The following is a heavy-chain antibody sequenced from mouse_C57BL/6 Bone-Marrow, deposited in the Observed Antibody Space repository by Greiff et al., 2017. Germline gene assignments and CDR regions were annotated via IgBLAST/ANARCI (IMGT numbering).Heavy chain of an antibody. CDR1: GYTFTSYW. V-gene: IGHV1-64*01. J-gene: IGHJ2*01. CDR2: IHPNSGST. CDR3: SRWWDYDEDY. D-gene: IGHD2-4*01. Sequence: QVQLQQPGAELVKPGASVKLSCKASGYTFTSYWMHWVKQRPGQGLEWIGMIHPNSGSTNYNEKFKSKATLTVDKSSSTAYMQLSSLTSEDSAVYYGSRWWDYDEDYWGQGTTLTVSS.